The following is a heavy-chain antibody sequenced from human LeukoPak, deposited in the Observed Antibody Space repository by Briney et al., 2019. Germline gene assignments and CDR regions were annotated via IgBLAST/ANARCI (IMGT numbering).Heavy chain of an antibody. Sequence: SETLSLTCTVSGGSISSRGYHWSWIRQPPGKGLEWIGEINHSGSTNYNPSLKSRVTISVDTSKNQFSLRLSSVTAADTAVYYCARGRKGGIAVAGLDYWGQGTLVTVSS. D-gene: IGHD6-19*01. CDR3: ARGRKGGIAVAGLDY. J-gene: IGHJ4*02. CDR2: INHSGST. CDR1: GGSISSRGYH. V-gene: IGHV4-39*07.